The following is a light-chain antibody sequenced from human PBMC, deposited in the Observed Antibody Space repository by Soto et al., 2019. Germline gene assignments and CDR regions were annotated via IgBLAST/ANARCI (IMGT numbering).Light chain of an antibody. Sequence: DIVLTQSPGTLSLSPGERATLSFRASQSVSSRLAWYQQRPGQAPRLLISGASSRATGIPDRFSGSGSGTDFTLTISRLEPEDFALYYCQHYAHNSPITFGQGTRLEIK. CDR2: GAS. J-gene: IGKJ5*01. CDR3: QHYAHNSPIT. CDR1: QSVSSR. V-gene: IGKV3-20*01.